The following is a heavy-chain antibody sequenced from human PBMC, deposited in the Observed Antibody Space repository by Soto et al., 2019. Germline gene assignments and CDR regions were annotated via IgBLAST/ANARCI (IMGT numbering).Heavy chain of an antibody. V-gene: IGHV3-7*05. CDR2: IKQDGSEK. Sequence: EVQLVKSGGGLVQPGGSLRLSCAASGFTFSSYWMSWVRQAPGKGLEWVANIKQDGSEKYYVDSVKGRFTISRDNAKNSLYLQMNSLRAEDTAVYYCARDKVYSSSGAGGFADYWGQGTLVTVSS. CDR1: GFTFSSYW. D-gene: IGHD6-6*01. CDR3: ARDKVYSSSGAGGFADY. J-gene: IGHJ4*02.